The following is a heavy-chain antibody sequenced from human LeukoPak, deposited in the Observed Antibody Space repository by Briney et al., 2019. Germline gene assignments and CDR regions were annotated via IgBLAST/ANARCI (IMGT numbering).Heavy chain of an antibody. CDR2: ISGSGGST. Sequence: GGSLRLSCAASGFTFSSYAMSWVRQAPGKGLEWVSAISGSGGSTYYADSVKGRFTISRDNSKNTLYLQMNSLRAEDTAVYYCATSPGVVVVAATRVDYWGRGTLVTVSS. J-gene: IGHJ4*02. V-gene: IGHV3-23*01. CDR1: GFTFSSYA. CDR3: ATSPGVVVVAATRVDY. D-gene: IGHD2-15*01.